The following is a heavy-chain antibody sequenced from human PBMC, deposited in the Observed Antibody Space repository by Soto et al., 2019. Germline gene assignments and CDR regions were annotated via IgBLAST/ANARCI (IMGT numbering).Heavy chain of an antibody. V-gene: IGHV4-30-2*01. Sequence: PSETLSLTCAVSGGSISSGGYSWSWIRQPPGKGLEWIGYIYHSGSTYYNPSLKSRVTISVDRSKNQFSLKLSSVTAADTAVYYCARGELGYFDYWGQGTLVTVSS. D-gene: IGHD7-27*01. CDR1: GGSISSGGYS. CDR2: IYHSGST. J-gene: IGHJ4*02. CDR3: ARGELGYFDY.